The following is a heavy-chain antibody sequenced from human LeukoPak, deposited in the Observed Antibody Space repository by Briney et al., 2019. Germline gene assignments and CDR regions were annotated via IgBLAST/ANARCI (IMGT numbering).Heavy chain of an antibody. CDR2: ISGSGGST. CDR1: GFTFSSYA. J-gene: IGHJ4*02. D-gene: IGHD6-19*01. CDR3: ARGNSSGWYEAPYFDY. V-gene: IGHV3-23*01. Sequence: GGSLRLSCAASGFTFSSYAMSWVRQAPGKGLEWVSAISGSGGSTYYADSVKGRFTISRDNAKNTLYLQMNSLRAEDTAVYYCARGNSSGWYEAPYFDYWGQGTLVTVSS.